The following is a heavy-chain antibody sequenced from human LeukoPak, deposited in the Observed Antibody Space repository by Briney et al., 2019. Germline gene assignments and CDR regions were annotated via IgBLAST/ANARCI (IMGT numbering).Heavy chain of an antibody. D-gene: IGHD4-17*01. CDR3: AKVMTTVTKRAFDI. J-gene: IGHJ3*02. CDR2: IYSGGST. Sequence: GGSLRLSCAASGFTFSSNYMSWVRQAPGKGLEWVSVIYSGGSTYYADSVKGRFTISRDNSKNTLYLQMNSLRAEDTAVYYCAKVMTTVTKRAFDIWGPRDNGHRLF. V-gene: IGHV3-53*01. CDR1: GFTFSSNY.